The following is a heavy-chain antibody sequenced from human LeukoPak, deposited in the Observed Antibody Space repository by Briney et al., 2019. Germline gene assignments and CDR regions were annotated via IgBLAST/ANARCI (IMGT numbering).Heavy chain of an antibody. J-gene: IGHJ4*02. D-gene: IGHD3-10*01. CDR2: ISYDRSNK. V-gene: IGHV3-30*18. CDR1: GFTFSSYG. Sequence: QPGRSLRLSCAASGFTFSSYGMHWVRQAPGKGLEWVAVISYDRSNKYYADSVKGRFTISRDNSQNTLYLHMNSLRAEDTAVYYCAKDPYYFASGSPRHFGYWGQGTLVTVSS. CDR3: AKDPYYFASGSPRHFGY.